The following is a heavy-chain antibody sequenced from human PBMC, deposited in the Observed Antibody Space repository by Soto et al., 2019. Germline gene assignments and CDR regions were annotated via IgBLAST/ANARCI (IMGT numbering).Heavy chain of an antibody. Sequence: TLSLTCTVSGGSISSGGYYWSWIRQHPGKGLEWIGYIYYSGSTYYNPSLKSRVTISVDTSKNQFSLKLSSVTAADTAVYYCARDSGYSSSWGFDPWGQGTLVTAPQ. J-gene: IGHJ5*02. CDR3: ARDSGYSSSWGFDP. CDR2: IYYSGST. D-gene: IGHD6-13*01. V-gene: IGHV4-31*03. CDR1: GGSISSGGYY.